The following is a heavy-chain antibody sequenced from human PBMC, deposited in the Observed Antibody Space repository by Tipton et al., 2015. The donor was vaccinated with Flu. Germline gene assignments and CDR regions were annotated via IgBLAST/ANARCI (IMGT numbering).Heavy chain of an antibody. Sequence: TLSLTCTVSGGSISSYYWSWIRQPPGKGLEWIGEINHSGSTNYNPSLKSRVTISVDTSKSQFSLKLSSVTAADTAVYYCARVSDFWSGYYMGYWGQGTLVTVSS. CDR1: GGSISSYY. V-gene: IGHV4-34*01. J-gene: IGHJ4*02. CDR3: ARVSDFWSGYYMGY. CDR2: INHSGST. D-gene: IGHD3-3*01.